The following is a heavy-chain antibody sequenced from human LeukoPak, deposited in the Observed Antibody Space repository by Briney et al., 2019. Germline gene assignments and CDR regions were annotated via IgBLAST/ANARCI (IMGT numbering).Heavy chain of an antibody. J-gene: IGHJ6*03. CDR1: GGTFSSYA. D-gene: IGHD2-2*01. V-gene: IGHV1-69*13. Sequence: SVKVSCKASGGTFSSYAISWVRQAPGQGLEWMGGIIPIFGTANYAQKSQGRVTITADESTSTAYMELSSLRSEDTAVYYCARVSCSSTSCSREWVYDYMDVWGKGTTVTVSS. CDR2: IIPIFGTA. CDR3: ARVSCSSTSCSREWVYDYMDV.